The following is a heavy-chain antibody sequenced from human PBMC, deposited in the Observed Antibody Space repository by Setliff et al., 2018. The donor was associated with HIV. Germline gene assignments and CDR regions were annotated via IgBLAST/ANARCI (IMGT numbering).Heavy chain of an antibody. J-gene: IGHJ2*01. CDR2: IIPLFGTA. D-gene: IGHD4-17*01. CDR3: ARAPNKYGDYVDWYFDL. V-gene: IGHV1-69*13. CDR1: GGTFSSYA. Sequence: ASVKVSCKASGGTFSSYAISWVRKAPGQGLEWMGGIIPLFGTANYAQKCQGRVPITADESTSTAYMGLSSLRSEDTAVYYCARAPNKYGDYVDWYFDLWGRGTLGTVSS.